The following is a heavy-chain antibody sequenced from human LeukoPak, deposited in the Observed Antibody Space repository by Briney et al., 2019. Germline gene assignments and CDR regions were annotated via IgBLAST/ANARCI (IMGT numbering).Heavy chain of an antibody. CDR3: AKDYTAYGDYFDY. Sequence: GGSLRLSCAASGFTFSSYGMHWVRQAPGKGLEWVAFIRYDASNKYYADSVKGRFTISRDNSKNTLYLQMNSRRAEDTAVYYCAKDYTAYGDYFDYLGQGTLVTVSS. J-gene: IGHJ4*02. CDR2: IRYDASNK. V-gene: IGHV3-30*02. CDR1: GFTFSSYG. D-gene: IGHD4-17*01.